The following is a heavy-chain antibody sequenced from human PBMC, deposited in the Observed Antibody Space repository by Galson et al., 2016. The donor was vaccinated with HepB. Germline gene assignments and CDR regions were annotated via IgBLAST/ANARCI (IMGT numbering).Heavy chain of an antibody. D-gene: IGHD4/OR15-4a*01. CDR1: GFGFSSYA. Sequence: SLRLSCAASGFGFSSYAMHWVRQAPGKGLEWLSVISFDGSNIYQADSVKGRFTISRDNFENTPYLQMSSLTAEDTAVYYCAREGSFMLTFFDYWDQGTLVTVSS. V-gene: IGHV3-30*04. J-gene: IGHJ4*02. CDR2: ISFDGSNI. CDR3: AREGSFMLTFFDY.